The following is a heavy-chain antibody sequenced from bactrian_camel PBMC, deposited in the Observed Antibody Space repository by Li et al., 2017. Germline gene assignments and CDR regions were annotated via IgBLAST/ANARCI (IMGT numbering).Heavy chain of an antibody. J-gene: IGHJ4*01. Sequence: DVQLVESGGGSVQAGGSLRLACTASPYTKRCMGWFRQFPGKEREAVAAIYTRDGTAHYADSVKGRFTISHDNAKNTLYLQMNSLKPEDTAKYYCAAGPRYVNPGCLVSETRLSYWGQGTQVTVS. CDR1: PYTKRC. CDR3: AAGPRYVNPGCLVSETRLSY. D-gene: IGHD1*01. CDR2: IYTRDGTA. V-gene: IGHV3S31*01.